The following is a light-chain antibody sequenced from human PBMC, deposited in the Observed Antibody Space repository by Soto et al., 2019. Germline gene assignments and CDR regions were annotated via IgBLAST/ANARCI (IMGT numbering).Light chain of an antibody. V-gene: IGKV3-15*01. CDR1: QSVSSN. Sequence: IVMTQSPATLSVSPRERATLSCRASQSVSSNLAWYQKQAGHAPRLLIYGASTRATGIPARFSGTGSGTEFNLTISRLQSEDCAVYECQESNNWSYTFGPQTKVDTK. J-gene: IGKJ2*01. CDR2: GAS. CDR3: QESNNWSYT.